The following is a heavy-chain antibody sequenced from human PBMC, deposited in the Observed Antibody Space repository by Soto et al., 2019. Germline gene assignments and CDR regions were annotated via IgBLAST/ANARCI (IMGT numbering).Heavy chain of an antibody. V-gene: IGHV3-21*01. CDR3: TTGYKSGPPPEYFQH. D-gene: IGHD6-19*01. Sequence: WWSPRLSCAASVLTFNSYIMNWVRQARGKGLEWVSSISSSSGYIYYADSVKGRFTISRDNAKNSLYLQMNSLRAEDTAVYYCTTGYKSGPPPEYFQHWGQGTRVTVSS. J-gene: IGHJ1*01. CDR2: ISSSSGYI. CDR1: VLTFNSYI.